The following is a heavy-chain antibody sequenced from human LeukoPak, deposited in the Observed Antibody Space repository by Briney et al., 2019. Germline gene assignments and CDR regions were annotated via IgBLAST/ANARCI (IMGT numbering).Heavy chain of an antibody. J-gene: IGHJ4*02. CDR1: GFTVSSNY. D-gene: IGHD2-21*02. Sequence: PGGSLRLSCAASGFTVSSNYVSWVRQAPGKGPEWVSVIYSGGRTYYADSVKGRFTVSRDNSKNTLYLQMNSLRAEDTAVYYCAGTTCGGDCYSEYWGQGTQVTVSS. CDR2: IYSGGRT. V-gene: IGHV3-53*01. CDR3: AGTTCGGDCYSEY.